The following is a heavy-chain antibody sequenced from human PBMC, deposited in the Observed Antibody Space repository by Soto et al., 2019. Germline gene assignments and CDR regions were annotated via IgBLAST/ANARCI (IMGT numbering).Heavy chain of an antibody. V-gene: IGHV3-23*01. D-gene: IGHD2-2*01. J-gene: IGHJ6*02. CDR2: LSASGGTT. CDR3: AKPICSGTICYYYYYGMDV. CDR1: GFTFSTCA. Sequence: EVQLLASGGGLVQPGGSLRLSCAASGFTFSTCAMSWVLQAPGKGLEWVSALSASGGTTYYADAVKGRFTISRDNSKSTLSLQMNSLRAEDTAVYSCAKPICSGTICYYYYYGMDVWGQGTTVTVSS.